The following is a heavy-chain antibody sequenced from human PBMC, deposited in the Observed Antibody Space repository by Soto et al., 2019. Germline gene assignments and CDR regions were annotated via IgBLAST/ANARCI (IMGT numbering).Heavy chain of an antibody. Sequence: GGSLRISCASSVFTFSSYGMHWVRQAPGKGLEWVAVISYDGSNKYYADSVKGRFTISRDNSKNTLYLQMNSLRAEDTAVYYCAQLATVTTLNYYYYGMDVWGQGTTVTVSS. J-gene: IGHJ6*01. CDR1: VFTFSSYG. CDR2: ISYDGSNK. V-gene: IGHV3-30*18. D-gene: IGHD4-17*01. CDR3: AQLATVTTLNYYYYGMDV.